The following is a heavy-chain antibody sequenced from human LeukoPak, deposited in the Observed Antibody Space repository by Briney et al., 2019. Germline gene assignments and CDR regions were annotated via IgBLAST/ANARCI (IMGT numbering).Heavy chain of an antibody. CDR1: GYTFTSYY. CDR3: AREPTQWDPTGDYYDSSGYFDY. J-gene: IGHJ4*02. D-gene: IGHD3-22*01. CDR2: VNPSGGST. V-gene: IGHV1-46*01. Sequence: ASVKVSCKASGYTFTSYYMHWVRQAPGQGLEWMGIVNPSGGSTSYAQKFQGRVTMTRDTSTSTVCMELSSLRSEDTAVYYCAREPTQWDPTGDYYDSSGYFDYWGQGTLVTVSS.